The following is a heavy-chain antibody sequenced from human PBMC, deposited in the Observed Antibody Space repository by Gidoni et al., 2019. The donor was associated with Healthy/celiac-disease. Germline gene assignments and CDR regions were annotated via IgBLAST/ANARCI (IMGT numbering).Heavy chain of an antibody. CDR2: ISGSGGST. CDR1: GFTFSSYA. D-gene: IGHD3-3*01. V-gene: IGHV3-23*01. J-gene: IGHJ3*02. Sequence: EVQLLESGGGLVQPGGSLRLSCAASGFTFSSYAMSWVRQAPGKGLEWVSAISGSGGSTYYADSVKGRFTISRDNSKNTLYLQMNSLRAEDTAVYYCAKDKKRITISRDAFDIWGQGTMVTVSS. CDR3: AKDKKRITISRDAFDI.